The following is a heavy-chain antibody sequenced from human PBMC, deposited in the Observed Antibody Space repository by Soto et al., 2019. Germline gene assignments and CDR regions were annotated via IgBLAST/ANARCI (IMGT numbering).Heavy chain of an antibody. CDR1: GFTFSSYS. CDR2: ISSSSSYI. J-gene: IGHJ4*02. Sequence: GGSLRLSCAASGFTFSSYSMNWVRQAPGKGLEWVSSISSSSSYIYYADSVKGRFTISRDNAKNSLYLQMNSLRAEDTAVYYCARDNLAFNGKLNASVVAATGFDYWGQGTLVTVSS. CDR3: ARDNLAFNGKLNASVVAATGFDY. V-gene: IGHV3-21*01. D-gene: IGHD2-15*01.